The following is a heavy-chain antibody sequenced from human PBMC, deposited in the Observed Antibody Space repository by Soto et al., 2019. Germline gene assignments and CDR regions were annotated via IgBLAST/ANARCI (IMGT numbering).Heavy chain of an antibody. CDR3: TRGPHYDDVHRAGSYYSMEV. V-gene: IGHV1-69*06. D-gene: IGHD3-16*01. CDR1: GGTFSSNA. CDR2: IIPMFDTP. J-gene: IGHJ6*02. Sequence: QVQLVQSGTEVKKPGSSVKVSCKASGGTFSSNAISWVRQAPGQGLEWMGGIIPMFDTPNYAQKFQSRVTLIADNSTNTAYMELSSLRSEDTGGYYCTRGPHYDDVHRAGSYYSMEVWCQGTTVTVSS.